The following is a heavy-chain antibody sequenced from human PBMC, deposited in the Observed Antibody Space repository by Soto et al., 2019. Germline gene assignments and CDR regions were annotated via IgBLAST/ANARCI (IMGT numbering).Heavy chain of an antibody. V-gene: IGHV5-10-1*01. CDR2: IDPSDSYT. CDR3: ASLPIAARPYYYYYGMDV. Sequence: GESLKISCKGSGYSFTSYWISWVRQMPGKGLEWMGRIDPSDSYTNYSPSFQGHVTISADKSISTAYLQWSSLKASDTAMYYCASLPIAARPYYYYYGMDVWGQGTTVTV. J-gene: IGHJ6*02. CDR1: GYSFTSYW. D-gene: IGHD6-6*01.